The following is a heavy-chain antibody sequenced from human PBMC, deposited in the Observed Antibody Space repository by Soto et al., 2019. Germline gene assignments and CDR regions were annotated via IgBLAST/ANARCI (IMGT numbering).Heavy chain of an antibody. J-gene: IGHJ4*02. V-gene: IGHV1-8*01. Sequence: QVQLVQSGAEVKKPGASVKVSCKASGYTFTSYDINWVRQATGQGLEWMGWMNPNSGNTDYAQKFQGRITMTRNTSISTAYMALGSLRSEDTAVYDCAREKVTRGYPDLGQGTLFTVSS. CDR3: AREKVTRGYPD. CDR2: MNPNSGNT. D-gene: IGHD3-22*01. CDR1: GYTFTSYD.